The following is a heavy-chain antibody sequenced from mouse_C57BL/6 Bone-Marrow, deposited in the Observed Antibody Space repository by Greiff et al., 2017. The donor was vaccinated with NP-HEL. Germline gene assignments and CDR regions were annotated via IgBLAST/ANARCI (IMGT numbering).Heavy chain of an antibody. D-gene: IGHD1-1*01. J-gene: IGHJ1*03. CDR2: SRTKANDYTT. CDR1: GFTFSDFY. CDR3: ARDAWATVVAKDWYFDV. V-gene: IGHV7-1*01. Sequence: EVQRVESGGGLVQSGRSLRLSCATSGFTFSDFYMEWVRQAPGKGLEWIAASRTKANDYTTEYNASVKGRFIVSRDTSQAILYLQMNALRAEGTAIYYCARDAWATVVAKDWYFDVWGTGTTVTVSS.